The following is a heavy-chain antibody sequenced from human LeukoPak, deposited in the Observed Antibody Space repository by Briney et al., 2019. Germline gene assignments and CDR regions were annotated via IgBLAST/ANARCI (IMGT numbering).Heavy chain of an antibody. CDR3: ARVMGIAVPFDY. Sequence: PSETLSLTCTVSGGSISSSSYYWGWIRQPPGKGLEWIGSIYYSGSTYYNPSLKSRVTISVDTSKNQFSLKLSSVTAADTAVYYCARVMGIAVPFDYWGQGTLVTVSS. V-gene: IGHV4-39*01. CDR1: GGSISSSSYY. J-gene: IGHJ4*02. CDR2: IYYSGST. D-gene: IGHD6-19*01.